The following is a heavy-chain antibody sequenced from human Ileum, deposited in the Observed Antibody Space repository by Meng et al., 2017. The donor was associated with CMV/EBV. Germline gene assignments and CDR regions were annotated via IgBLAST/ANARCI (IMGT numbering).Heavy chain of an antibody. CDR2: INYRGSI. CDR3: VRGNWVSDF. CDR1: ADSVTGYN. V-gene: IGHV4-34*01. J-gene: IGHJ4*02. Sequence: AQLQQWGAAVLKPSEPLSRTHTVSADSVTGYNWTWIRQPPGKGPEWIGEINYRGSIHYNPSLESRVTISLDMSTNQLSLKLNSVTAADTAVYYCVRGNWVSDFWGQGTLVTVSS. D-gene: IGHD7-27*01.